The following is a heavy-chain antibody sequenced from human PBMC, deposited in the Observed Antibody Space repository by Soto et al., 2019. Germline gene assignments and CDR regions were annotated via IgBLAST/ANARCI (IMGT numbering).Heavy chain of an antibody. CDR3: ARHTGGSGGTSEIDY. CDR1: GYSFPKYW. J-gene: IGHJ4*02. CDR2: IYPDDSNT. V-gene: IGHV5-51*01. D-gene: IGHD3-16*01. Sequence: GESLKISCQGSGYSFPKYWIGWVRQMPGKGLEWMGIIYPDDSNTMYSPSFQGQVTISADKSISTAYLQWSSLKPSDTAMYYCARHTGGSGGTSEIDYWGQGTLVTVPS.